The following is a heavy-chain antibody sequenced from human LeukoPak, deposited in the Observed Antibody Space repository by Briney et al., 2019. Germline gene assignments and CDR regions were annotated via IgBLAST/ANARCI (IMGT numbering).Heavy chain of an antibody. V-gene: IGHV3-23*01. D-gene: IGHD3-9*01. CDR2: ISSGDRT. Sequence: GGSLRLSYAASGFTFSSYAMNWVRQAPGRGLEWVTGISSGDRTFHAESVKGRFTISRDKSKDTLYLQMNSLRAEDTAVYYCAKDATASPYFHWFGNWGQGTQVIVPS. J-gene: IGHJ1*01. CDR3: AKDATASPYFHWFGN. CDR1: GFTFSSYA.